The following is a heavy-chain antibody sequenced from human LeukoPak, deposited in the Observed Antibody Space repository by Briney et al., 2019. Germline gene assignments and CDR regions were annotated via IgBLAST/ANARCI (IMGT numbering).Heavy chain of an antibody. D-gene: IGHD3/OR15-3a*01. Sequence: GGSLRLSCAAPGFTFDDYAMHWVRQAPGKGLEWVSGISWNSGSIGYADSVKGRFTISRDNAKNSLYLQMNSLRAEDTALYYCAKDIKFLIFGEGFDYWGQGTLVTVSS. CDR2: ISWNSGSI. J-gene: IGHJ4*02. CDR1: GFTFDDYA. CDR3: AKDIKFLIFGEGFDY. V-gene: IGHV3-9*01.